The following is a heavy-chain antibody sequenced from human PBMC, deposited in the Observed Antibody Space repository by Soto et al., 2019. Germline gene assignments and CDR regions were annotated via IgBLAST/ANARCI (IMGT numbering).Heavy chain of an antibody. D-gene: IGHD3-22*01. CDR2: ISYDGSNK. CDR1: GSTFSDYA. J-gene: IGHJ3*02. Sequence: GGSLRLSCAASGSTFSDYAMHWVRQAPGKGLEWVAVISYDGSNKFYADSVKGRFTISRDNPKNTLYLQMNSLRVEDTALYYCARDPGLSMIVRRGFDIWGQGTMVTVSS. CDR3: ARDPGLSMIVRRGFDI. V-gene: IGHV3-30-3*01.